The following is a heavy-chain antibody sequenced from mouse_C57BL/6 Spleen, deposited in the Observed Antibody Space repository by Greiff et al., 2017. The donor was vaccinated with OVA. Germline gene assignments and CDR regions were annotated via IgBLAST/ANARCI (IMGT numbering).Heavy chain of an antibody. CDR3: AIRDPYDGYYDYYAMDY. CDR1: GYTFTSYW. J-gene: IGHJ4*01. CDR2: IDPSDSET. Sequence: QVQLQQPGAELVRPGSSVKLSCKASGYTFTSYWMHWVKQRPIQGLEWIGNIDPSDSETHYNQKFKDKATLTVDKSSSTAYIQLSSLTSEDSAVYYWAIRDPYDGYYDYYAMDYWGQGTSVTVSS. D-gene: IGHD2-3*01. V-gene: IGHV1-52*01.